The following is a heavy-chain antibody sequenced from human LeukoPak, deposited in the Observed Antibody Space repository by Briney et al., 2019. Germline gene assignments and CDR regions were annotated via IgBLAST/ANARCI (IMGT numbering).Heavy chain of an antibody. CDR1: GYTFTSYG. CDR2: ISTYNYNT. V-gene: IGHV1-18*01. Sequence: ASVKVSCKTSGYTFTSYGVSWVRQAPGQRLEWMGWISTYNYNTYFAQKFRGRITLTKDTSSSTVYMELRNLRSDDSAIYYCARQVDTTMALPDYWGQGTLVTDSS. J-gene: IGHJ4*02. CDR3: ARQVDTTMALPDY. D-gene: IGHD5-18*01.